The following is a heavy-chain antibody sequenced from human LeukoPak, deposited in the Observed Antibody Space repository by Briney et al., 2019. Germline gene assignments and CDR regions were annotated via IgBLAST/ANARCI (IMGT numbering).Heavy chain of an antibody. D-gene: IGHD3-10*01. V-gene: IGHV4-59*12. CDR1: GGTISSYY. CDR2: IYYSGST. CDR3: ARALLWFGELPWYYFDY. Sequence: SETLSLTCTVSGGTISSYYWSWIRQPPGKGLEWIGSIYYSGSTYYNPSLKSRVTISVDTSKNQFSLKLSSVTAADTAVYYCARALLWFGELPWYYFDYWGQGTLVTVSS. J-gene: IGHJ4*02.